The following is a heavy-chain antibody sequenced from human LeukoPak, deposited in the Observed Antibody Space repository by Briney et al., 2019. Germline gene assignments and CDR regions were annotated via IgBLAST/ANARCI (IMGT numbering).Heavy chain of an antibody. J-gene: IGHJ4*02. Sequence: SETLSLTCAVSGYSISSGYYWGWIRQPPGKGLEWIGSIYHSGSTYYNPSLKSRVTISVDTSKNQFSLKLSSATAADTAVYYCARHLGGSSSDYWGQGTLVTVSS. D-gene: IGHD6-6*01. V-gene: IGHV4-38-2*01. CDR3: ARHLGGSSSDY. CDR1: GYSISSGYY. CDR2: IYHSGST.